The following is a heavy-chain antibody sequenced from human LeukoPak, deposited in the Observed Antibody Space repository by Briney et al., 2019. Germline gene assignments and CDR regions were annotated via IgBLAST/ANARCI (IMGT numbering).Heavy chain of an antibody. CDR2: ISPSGGST. CDR3: ATLGDGSSDIDY. CDR1: GYSHY. J-gene: IGHJ4*02. Sequence: GASVKVSCKASGYSHYMHWVRQAPGQGLEWMGIISPSGGSTDYAQKLKGRVTMTRDTSTSTVYMDLSSLTSEDTAMYYCATLGDGSSDIDYWGQGTLVTASS. V-gene: IGHV1-46*04. D-gene: IGHD6-13*01.